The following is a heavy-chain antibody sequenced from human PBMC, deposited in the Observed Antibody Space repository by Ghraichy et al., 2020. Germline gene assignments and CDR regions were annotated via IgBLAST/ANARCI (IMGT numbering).Heavy chain of an antibody. CDR1: GGSVSTGSYY. CDR3: ARARNSGYPDY. V-gene: IGHV4-61*01. D-gene: IGHD3-22*01. Sequence: SETLSLTFTVSGGSVSTGSYYWTWIRPSPGKGLEWIGYISYSGSTNYNPSLKSRVTISVDTSKNQFSLKLKSVTAADTAVYYCARARNSGYPDYWGQGTPVTVSS. CDR2: ISYSGST. J-gene: IGHJ4*02.